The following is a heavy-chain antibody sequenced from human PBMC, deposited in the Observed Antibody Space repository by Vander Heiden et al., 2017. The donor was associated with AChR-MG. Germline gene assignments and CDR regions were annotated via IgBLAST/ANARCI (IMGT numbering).Heavy chain of an antibody. CDR2: ISNSGGST. V-gene: IGHV3-23*01. CDR1: GFPFSSPA. Sequence: EVQLLESGGRFEQPGGSLRLSCAASGFPFSSPATSCVRPAPGKGLEWVSVISNSGGSTYYADSVKGRFTVSRDNSKFTMYMQMNSLRAEDTAVYYCAKYGRGGMEDYMDVGGKGTTVTVSS. J-gene: IGHJ6*03. D-gene: IGHD3-16*01. CDR3: AKYGRGGMEDYMDV.